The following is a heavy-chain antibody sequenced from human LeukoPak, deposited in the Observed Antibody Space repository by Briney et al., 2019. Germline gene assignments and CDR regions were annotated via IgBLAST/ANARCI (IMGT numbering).Heavy chain of an antibody. Sequence: GGSLRLSCAASGFTFSSYAMSWVRQAPGKGLEWVSAISGSGGSTYYADSVNGRFTISRDNSKNTLYLQMNSLRAEDTAVYYCAKADRVKRWSYQFDYWGREPWSPSPQ. V-gene: IGHV3-23*01. CDR2: ISGSGGST. CDR1: GFTFSSYA. D-gene: IGHD5-24*01. CDR3: AKADRVKRWSYQFDY. J-gene: IGHJ4*02.